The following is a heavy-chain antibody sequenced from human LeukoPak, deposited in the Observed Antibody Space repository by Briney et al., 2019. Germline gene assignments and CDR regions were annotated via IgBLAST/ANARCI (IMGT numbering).Heavy chain of an antibody. D-gene: IGHD3-10*01. V-gene: IGHV4-59*12. J-gene: IGHJ2*01. CDR2: IYYSGST. Sequence: PSETLSLTCTVSGGSISSYYWSWIRQPPGKGQEWIGYIYYSGSTNYNPSLKSRVTISVDTSKNQFSLKLSSVTAADTAVYYCARDPVSLWPGLWGRGTLVTVSS. CDR3: ARDPVSLWPGL. CDR1: GGSISSYY.